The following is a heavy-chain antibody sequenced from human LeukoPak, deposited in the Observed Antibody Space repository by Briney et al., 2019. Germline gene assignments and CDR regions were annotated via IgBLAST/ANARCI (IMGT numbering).Heavy chain of an antibody. D-gene: IGHD4-17*01. CDR2: IYYSGST. Sequence: SETLSLTCTVSGGSISSGDYYWSWIRQPPGKGLEWIGYIYYSGSTYYNPSLKSRVTISVDTSKNQFSLKLSSVTAADTAVYYCAREATQATVTTNSDAFDIWGQGTMVTASS. CDR3: AREATQATVTTNSDAFDI. V-gene: IGHV4-30-4*01. CDR1: GGSISSGDYY. J-gene: IGHJ3*02.